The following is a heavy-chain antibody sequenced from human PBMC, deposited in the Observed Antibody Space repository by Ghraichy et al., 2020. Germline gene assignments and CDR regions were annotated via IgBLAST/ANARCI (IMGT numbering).Heavy chain of an antibody. D-gene: IGHD3-22*01. V-gene: IGHV4-61*01. CDR1: GGSVSSGSYY. Sequence: SETLSLTCTVSGGSVSSGSYYWSWIRQPPRKGLEWIGYIYYSGSTNYNPSLKSRVTISVDTSKNQFSLKLSSVTAADTAVYYCAREAYYYDSSGYYYPFYFDYWGQVTLVTVSS. J-gene: IGHJ4*02. CDR3: AREAYYYDSSGYYYPFYFDY. CDR2: IYYSGST.